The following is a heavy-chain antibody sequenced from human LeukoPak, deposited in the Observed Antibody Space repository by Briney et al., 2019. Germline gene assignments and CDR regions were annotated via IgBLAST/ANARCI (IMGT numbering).Heavy chain of an antibody. CDR3: ARDSDAAIVGAPRGYDY. Sequence: GGSLRLSCAASGFTFSSYWMHWVRQAPGKGLVWVSRINSDGSSTSYADSVKGRFTISRDNAKNTLYLQMNSLRAEDTAVYYCARDSDAAIVGAPRGYDYWGQGTLVTVSS. J-gene: IGHJ4*02. CDR1: GFTFSSYW. D-gene: IGHD1-26*01. V-gene: IGHV3-74*01. CDR2: INSDGSST.